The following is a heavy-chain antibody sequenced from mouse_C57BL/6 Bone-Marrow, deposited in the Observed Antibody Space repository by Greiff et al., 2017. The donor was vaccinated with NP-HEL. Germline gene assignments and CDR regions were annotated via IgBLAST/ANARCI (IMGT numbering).Heavy chain of an antibody. CDR1: GFNIKDDY. V-gene: IGHV14-4*01. CDR3: TTDSDYYGSSYGFDV. J-gene: IGHJ1*03. D-gene: IGHD1-1*01. CDR2: IDPENGDT. Sequence: VQLKESGAELVRPGASVKLSCTASGFNIKDDYMHWVKQRPEQGLEWIGWIDPENGDTEYASKFQGKATITADTSSNTAYLQLSSLTSEDTAVYYCTTDSDYYGSSYGFDVWGTGTTVTVSS.